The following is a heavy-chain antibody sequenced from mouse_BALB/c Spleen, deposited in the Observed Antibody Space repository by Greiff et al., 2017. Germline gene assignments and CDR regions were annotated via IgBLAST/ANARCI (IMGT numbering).Heavy chain of an antibody. Sequence: EVQLQESGPGLVKPSQSLSLTCSVTGYSITSGYYWNWIRQFPGNKLEWMGYISYDGSNNYNPSLKNRISITRDTSKNQFFLKLNSVTTEDTATYYCARDLYYGSSYWFAYWGQGTLVTVSA. CDR2: ISYDGSN. J-gene: IGHJ3*01. CDR3: ARDLYYGSSYWFAY. D-gene: IGHD1-1*01. CDR1: GYSITSGYY. V-gene: IGHV3-6*02.